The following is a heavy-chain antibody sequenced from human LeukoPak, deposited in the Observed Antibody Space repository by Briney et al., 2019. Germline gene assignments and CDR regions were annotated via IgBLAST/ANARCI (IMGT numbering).Heavy chain of an antibody. D-gene: IGHD3/OR15-3a*01. J-gene: IGHJ5*02. CDR3: ARDGTGYYYNWFDP. Sequence: PGGSLRLSCAASGFTFSSYAMHWVRQAPGKGLEWVAVISYDGSNKYYADSVKGRFTISRDNFKNTLYLQMNSLRAEDTAVYYCARDGTGYYYNWFDPWGQGTLVTVSS. V-gene: IGHV3-30-3*01. CDR1: GFTFSSYA. CDR2: ISYDGSNK.